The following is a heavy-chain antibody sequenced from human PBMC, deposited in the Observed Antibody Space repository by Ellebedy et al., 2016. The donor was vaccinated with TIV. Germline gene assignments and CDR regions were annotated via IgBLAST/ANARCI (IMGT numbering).Heavy chain of an antibody. CDR2: ISSARTI. CDR1: GFTFSSYE. J-gene: IGHJ4*02. D-gene: IGHD5-12*01. CDR3: ARGVSGYSGYDWEPFDY. V-gene: IGHV3-48*03. Sequence: PGGSLRLSCAASGFTFSSYEMYWVRQGPGMGLEWVAYISSARTINYADSVKGRFAISRDNAKNSLYLQMNSLRVEDTAVYYCARGVSGYSGYDWEPFDYWGQGTLVTVSS.